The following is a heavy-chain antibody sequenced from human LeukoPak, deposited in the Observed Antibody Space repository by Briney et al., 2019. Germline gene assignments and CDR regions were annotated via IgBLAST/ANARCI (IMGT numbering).Heavy chain of an antibody. CDR3: ITGELWYSYYFDY. D-gene: IGHD5-18*01. V-gene: IGHV3-15*01. CDR1: GFTFSNAW. Sequence: GGSLRLSCAASGFTFSNAWMSWVRQAPGKGLEWVGRIKSKTDGGTTDYAAPVKGRFTISRDDSKNTLYLQMNSLKTEDTAVYYCITGELWYSYYFDYWGQGTLVTVSS. J-gene: IGHJ4*02. CDR2: IKSKTDGGTT.